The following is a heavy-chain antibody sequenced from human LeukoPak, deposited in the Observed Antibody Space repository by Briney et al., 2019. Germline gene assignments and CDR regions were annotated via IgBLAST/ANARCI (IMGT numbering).Heavy chain of an antibody. V-gene: IGHV3-21*04. CDR3: ARVGLDNTGWHISWFDP. D-gene: IGHD6-19*01. CDR2: ISSSSSYI. Sequence: GGSLRLSCAASGFTFSSYGMHWVRQAPGKGLEWVSSISSSSSYIYYADSVKGRFTISRDNAKNSLFLQMNSLRAEDTAIYYCARVGLDNTGWHISWFDPWGQGTLVTVSS. J-gene: IGHJ5*02. CDR1: GFTFSSYG.